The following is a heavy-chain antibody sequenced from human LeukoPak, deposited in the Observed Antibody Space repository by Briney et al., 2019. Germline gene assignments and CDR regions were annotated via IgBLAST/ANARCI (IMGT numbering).Heavy chain of an antibody. CDR1: GYSFTSYW. Sequence: GESLKISCKGSGYSFTSYWIGWVRQMPGKGLEWMGIIYPGDSDTRYSPSFQGQVTISADESISTAYLQWSSLKASDTAMYYCARPYSSVYDSSGYLLTHDAFDIWGQGTMVTVSS. D-gene: IGHD3-22*01. CDR2: IYPGDSDT. V-gene: IGHV5-51*01. J-gene: IGHJ3*02. CDR3: ARPYSSVYDSSGYLLTHDAFDI.